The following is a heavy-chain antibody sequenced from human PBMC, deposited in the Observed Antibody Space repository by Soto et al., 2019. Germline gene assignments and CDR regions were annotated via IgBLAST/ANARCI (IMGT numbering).Heavy chain of an antibody. Sequence: QVQVVQSGAEVKKPGSSVKVSCKVSGGIFTNNAISWVRQAPGQGLEWLGGVIPLFDTAYYAQIFRGRLKISADGATTTAYMELGGLTSADTAVYFCATGGHNDGYNFSHGMDVWGQGTTVTVS. CDR2: VIPLFDTA. CDR1: GGIFTNNA. CDR3: ATGGHNDGYNFSHGMDV. J-gene: IGHJ6*02. D-gene: IGHD5-18*01. V-gene: IGHV1-69*01.